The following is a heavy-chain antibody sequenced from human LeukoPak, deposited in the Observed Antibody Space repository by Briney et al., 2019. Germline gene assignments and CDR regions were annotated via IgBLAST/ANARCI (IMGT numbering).Heavy chain of an antibody. CDR1: GFTFSSYS. CDR3: AAGGFY. CDR2: ISSSSSEI. D-gene: IGHD2-8*02. Sequence: PGGSLRLSCAASGFTFSSYSMNWARQAPGKGLEWVSYISSSSSEIYYADSVKGRFTISRDNAKNSLYLQMNSLRAEDTAVYYCAAGGFYWGQGILVTVSS. V-gene: IGHV3-21*05. J-gene: IGHJ4*02.